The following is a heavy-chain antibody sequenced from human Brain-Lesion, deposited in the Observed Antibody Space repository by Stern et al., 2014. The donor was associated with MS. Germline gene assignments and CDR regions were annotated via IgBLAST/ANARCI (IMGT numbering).Heavy chain of an antibody. Sequence: VQLVESGGTLVKPGGSLRLSCAASGFLFSDYYMNWIRQAPGQGLEWVSHISTTASNIYYADSVKGRFTISRDNTKNSLFLLMSSLRAEDTAVYYCAISSSRYYFDSWGLGTRVTVSS. CDR2: ISTTASNI. CDR1: GFLFSDYY. J-gene: IGHJ4*02. V-gene: IGHV3-11*01. D-gene: IGHD2-2*01. CDR3: AISSSRYYFDS.